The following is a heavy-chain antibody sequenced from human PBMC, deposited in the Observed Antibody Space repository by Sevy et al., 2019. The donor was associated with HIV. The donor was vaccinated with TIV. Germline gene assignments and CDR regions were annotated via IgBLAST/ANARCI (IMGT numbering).Heavy chain of an antibody. CDR1: GFTVSNNY. CDR2: IYRGGGT. V-gene: IGHV3-53*01. Sequence: GGSLRLSCAASGFTVSNNYISWVRQAPGKGLEWVSVIYRGGGTNYADSVKGRFTISRDNSKNTVYLQMNSLRAEDTAVYYCARARSGPGGMDVWGQGTTVTVSS. D-gene: IGHD2-8*02. J-gene: IGHJ6*02. CDR3: ARARSGPGGMDV.